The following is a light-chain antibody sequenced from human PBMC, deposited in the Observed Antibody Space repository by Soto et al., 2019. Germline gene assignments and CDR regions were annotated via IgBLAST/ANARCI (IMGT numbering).Light chain of an antibody. Sequence: DIHMTQSPSTLSASVLDRVTITFLASQSISSWLAWYQQKPGKAPKLLIYQASSLQSGVPSRFSGSGSETEFTLTISSLLPDDFATYFCQQYQSYFRTFGQGTKVDIK. CDR3: QQYQSYFRT. CDR1: QSISSW. CDR2: QAS. V-gene: IGKV1-5*03. J-gene: IGKJ1*01.